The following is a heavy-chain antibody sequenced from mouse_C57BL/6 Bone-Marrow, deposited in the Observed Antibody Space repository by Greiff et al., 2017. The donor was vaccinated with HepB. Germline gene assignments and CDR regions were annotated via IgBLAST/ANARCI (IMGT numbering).Heavy chain of an antibody. CDR1: GYTFTEYT. V-gene: IGHV1-62-2*01. D-gene: IGHD1-1*01. Sequence: QVQLQQSGAELVKPGASVKLSCKASGYTFTEYTIHWVKQRSGQGLEWIGWFYPGSGSIKYNEKFKEKATLTADKSSSTVYMELSRLTSEDSAVYFCARHEDSPYYYGRPRFDYWGKGTTRTVSS. CDR2: FYPGSGSI. J-gene: IGHJ2*01. CDR3: ARHEDSPYYYGRPRFDY.